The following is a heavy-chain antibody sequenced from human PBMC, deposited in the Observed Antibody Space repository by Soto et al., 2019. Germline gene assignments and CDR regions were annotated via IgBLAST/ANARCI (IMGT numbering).Heavy chain of an antibody. D-gene: IGHD6-13*01. CDR2: IKSHTHGGTT. CDR3: TTDLSGSWSPSAFDY. Sequence: EVQLVESGGGLVKPGGSLRVSCAASGFTFNNAWMNWVRQTPGKGLEWVGRIKSHTHGGTTEYAAPVKGRFTISRDHAKNTLYLQMHSLKTEDSAVYYCTTDLSGSWSPSAFDYWGQGTLVTVSS. J-gene: IGHJ4*02. V-gene: IGHV3-15*07. CDR1: GFTFNNAW.